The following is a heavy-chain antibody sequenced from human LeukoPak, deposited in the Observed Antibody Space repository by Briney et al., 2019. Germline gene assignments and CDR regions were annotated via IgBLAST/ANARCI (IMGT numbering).Heavy chain of an antibody. CDR3: ATVAPGSYQSDAFDI. D-gene: IGHD1-26*01. CDR1: GYTFTSYY. V-gene: IGHV1-46*01. J-gene: IGHJ3*02. CDR2: INPSGGST. Sequence: ASVKVSCKASGYTFTSYYMHWVRQAPGQGLEWMGIINPSGGSTSYAQKFQGRVTMTRDMSTSTVYMELSSLRSEDTAVYYCATVAPGSYQSDAFDIWGQGTMVTVSS.